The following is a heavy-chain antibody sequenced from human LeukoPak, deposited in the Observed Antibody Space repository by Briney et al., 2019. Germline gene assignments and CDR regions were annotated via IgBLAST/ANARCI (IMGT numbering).Heavy chain of an antibody. CDR1: GFTFRSYG. CDR2: ISYDGSNK. CDR3: AKHGTYYYDSSGYYYYYYYMDV. V-gene: IGHV3-30*18. J-gene: IGHJ6*03. D-gene: IGHD3-22*01. Sequence: GGSLRLSCAASGFTFRSYGMHWVRQAPGKGLEWVAVISYDGSNKYYADSVKGRFTISRDNSKNTLYLQMNSLRAEDTAVYYCAKHGTYYYDSSGYYYYYYYMDVWGKGTTVTVSS.